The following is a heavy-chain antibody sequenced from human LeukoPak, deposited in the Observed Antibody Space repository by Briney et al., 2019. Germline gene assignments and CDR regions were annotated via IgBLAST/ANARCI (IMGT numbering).Heavy chain of an antibody. J-gene: IGHJ4*02. V-gene: IGHV4-30-4*01. D-gene: IGHD4/OR15-4a*01. CDR1: GGSISSGDYY. CDR3: ARRVQPSYFDY. Sequence: PSETLSLTCTVSGGSISSGDYYWSWIRQPPGKGLEWIGYIYYSGSTYYNPSLKSRVTISVDTSKNQFSLKLSSVTAADTAVYYCARRVQPSYFDYWGQGTLVTVSS. CDR2: IYYSGST.